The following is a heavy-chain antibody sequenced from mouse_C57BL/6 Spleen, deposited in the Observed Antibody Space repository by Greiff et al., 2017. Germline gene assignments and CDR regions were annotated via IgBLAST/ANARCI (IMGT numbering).Heavy chain of an antibody. CDR3: ARIYPHAMDY. Sequence: DVHLVESGGDLVKPGGSLKLSCAASGFTFSSYGMSWVRQTPDKRLEWVATISSGGSYTYYLDSVKGRFPISRDNAKNTLYLQMSSLKSEDTAMYYCARIYPHAMDYWGQGTSVTVSS. CDR1: GFTFSSYG. D-gene: IGHD1-1*01. CDR2: ISSGGSYT. V-gene: IGHV5-6*01. J-gene: IGHJ4*01.